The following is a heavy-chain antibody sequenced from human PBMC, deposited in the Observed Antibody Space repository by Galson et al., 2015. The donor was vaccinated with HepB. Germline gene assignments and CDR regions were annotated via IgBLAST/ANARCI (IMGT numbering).Heavy chain of an antibody. J-gene: IGHJ4*02. Sequence: SVKVSCKASGYTFTSYGISWVRQAPGQGLEWMGWISAYNGNTNYAQKLQGRVTMTTDTSTSTAYMELRSLRSDDTAVYYCARDLEDIAAATWDYWGQGTLVTVSS. CDR3: ARDLEDIAAATWDY. CDR1: GYTFTSYG. D-gene: IGHD6-13*01. V-gene: IGHV1-18*01. CDR2: ISAYNGNT.